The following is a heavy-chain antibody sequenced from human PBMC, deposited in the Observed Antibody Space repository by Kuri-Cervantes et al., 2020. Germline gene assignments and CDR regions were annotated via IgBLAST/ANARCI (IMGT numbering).Heavy chain of an antibody. V-gene: IGHV3-7*01. CDR1: GFTFSSYA. J-gene: IGHJ4*02. D-gene: IGHD3-22*01. CDR2: IKQDGSEK. CDR3: ATYRGGGIGYYRLDY. Sequence: GESLKISCAASGFTFSSYAMHWVRQAPGKGLEWVANIKQDGSEKFYVDSVKGRFTISRDNPKNSLYLQMNSLRAEDTAVYYCATYRGGGIGYYRLDYWGQGTLVTVSS.